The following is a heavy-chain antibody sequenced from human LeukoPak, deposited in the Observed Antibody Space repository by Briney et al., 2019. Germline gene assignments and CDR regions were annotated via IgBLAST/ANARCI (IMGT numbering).Heavy chain of an antibody. D-gene: IGHD5-12*01. CDR3: AKGLYSGYDNDAFDI. Sequence: GGSLRLSCAASGFTFDDYAMHWVRQAPGKGLEWVSGISWNSGSIGYADSVKGRFTISRDNAKNSLYLQMNSLRAEDTALYYCAKGLYSGYDNDAFDIWGQGTMVTVSS. CDR1: GFTFDDYA. V-gene: IGHV3-9*01. J-gene: IGHJ3*02. CDR2: ISWNSGSI.